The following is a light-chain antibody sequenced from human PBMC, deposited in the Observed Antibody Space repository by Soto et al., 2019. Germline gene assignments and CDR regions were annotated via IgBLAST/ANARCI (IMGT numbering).Light chain of an antibody. Sequence: EIVMTQSPATLSVSPGERATLSCRASQSVSSNLAWYKQQPGQAPRLLIYGASTRATGIPARFSGSGSGTEFTLTISSLQSEDFAVYYCQHYNNWAPYTFGQGTKLEIK. CDR3: QHYNNWAPYT. V-gene: IGKV3-15*01. CDR2: GAS. J-gene: IGKJ2*01. CDR1: QSVSSN.